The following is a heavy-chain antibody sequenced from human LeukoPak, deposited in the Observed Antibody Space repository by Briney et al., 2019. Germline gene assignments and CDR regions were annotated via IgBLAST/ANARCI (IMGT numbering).Heavy chain of an antibody. CDR3: TTEGPAAAVIDY. V-gene: IGHV3-15*01. CDR2: IKSKTDGGTT. CDR1: GFTFSDAW. J-gene: IGHJ4*02. Sequence: GGSLRLSCAASGFTFSDAWMSWVRQAPGKGLEWVGRIKSKTDGGTTDYAAPVKGRFTISRDDSKNTLYLQMNSLKTEDTAVYYCTTEGPAAAVIDYWGQGTLVTVSS. D-gene: IGHD6-13*01.